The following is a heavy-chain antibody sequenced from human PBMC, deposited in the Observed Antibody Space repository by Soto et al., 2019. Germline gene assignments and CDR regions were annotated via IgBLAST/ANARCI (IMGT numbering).Heavy chain of an antibody. CDR1: GVYISSYY. CDR2: IYYSGST. D-gene: IGHD1-1*01. J-gene: IGHJ4*02. Sequence: PSETLSLTCTVSGVYISSYYWSWIRQPPGKGLEWIGYIYYSGSTNYNPSLKSRVTISVDTSKNQFSLKLSSVTAADTAVYYCARRYGYSFDYWGQGTLVTVSS. V-gene: IGHV4-59*08. CDR3: ARRYGYSFDY.